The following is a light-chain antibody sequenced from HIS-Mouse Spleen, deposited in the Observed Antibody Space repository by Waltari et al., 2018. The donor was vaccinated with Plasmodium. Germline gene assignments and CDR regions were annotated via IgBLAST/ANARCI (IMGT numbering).Light chain of an antibody. CDR3: CSYAGSSTWV. V-gene: IGLV2-23*01. Sequence: QSALTQPASVSGSPGQSITISCTGTSSDVGSYNLVSWYQQHPGKAPKLMIYEGSKRPSGVSNRCSVSKFGNTASLTSSGRHAEDEADYYRCSYAGSSTWVFGGGTKLTVL. CDR1: SSDVGSYNL. CDR2: EGS. J-gene: IGLJ3*02.